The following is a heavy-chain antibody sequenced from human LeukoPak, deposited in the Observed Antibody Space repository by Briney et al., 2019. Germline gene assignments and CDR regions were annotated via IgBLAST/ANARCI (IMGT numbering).Heavy chain of an antibody. J-gene: IGHJ6*02. D-gene: IGHD1-26*01. Sequence: SVTVSCTASGGTFSSYAISWVRQAPGQGLEWMGGIIPIFDTADYAQKFQGRVTITADESTSTAYMELSSLRSEDTAVFYCARISLGAIWGYYYGMDVWGQGTTVTVSS. CDR3: ARISLGAIWGYYYGMDV. V-gene: IGHV1-69*13. CDR1: GGTFSSYA. CDR2: IIPIFDTA.